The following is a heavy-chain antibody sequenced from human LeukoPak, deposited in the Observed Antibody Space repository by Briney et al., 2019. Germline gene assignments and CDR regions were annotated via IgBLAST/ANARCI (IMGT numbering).Heavy chain of an antibody. CDR3: ARSLGTYSGSLFDY. D-gene: IGHD1-26*01. Sequence: ASVKVSCKASGYSFPNYAIHWVRQAPGQSLECMGWINAGDGNTKYSQAFQGRVFITRDTSASTVYMELSSLRSEDTAVYYCARSLGTYSGSLFDYWGQGTLVTVSS. CDR2: INAGDGNT. J-gene: IGHJ4*02. CDR1: GYSFPNYA. V-gene: IGHV1-3*03.